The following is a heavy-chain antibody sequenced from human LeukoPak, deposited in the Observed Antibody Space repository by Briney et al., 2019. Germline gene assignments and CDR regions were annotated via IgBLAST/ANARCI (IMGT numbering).Heavy chain of an antibody. CDR1: GFTFDDYA. J-gene: IGHJ3*02. D-gene: IGHD2-15*01. CDR3: AKDMVSILSGFDI. V-gene: IGHV3-9*01. Sequence: GGSLRLSCAASGFTFDDYAMHWVRQAPGKGLEWVSGISWNSGSIGYADSVKGRFTISRDSAKNSLYLQMNSLRAEDTALYYCAKDMVSILSGFDIWGQGTMVTVSS. CDR2: ISWNSGSI.